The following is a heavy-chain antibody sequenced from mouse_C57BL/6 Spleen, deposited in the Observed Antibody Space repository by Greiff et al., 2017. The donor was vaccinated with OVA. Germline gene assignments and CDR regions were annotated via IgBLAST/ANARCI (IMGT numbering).Heavy chain of an antibody. CDR1: GFSLTSYG. CDR2: IWRGGST. J-gene: IGHJ4*01. D-gene: IGHD1-1*01. CDR3: AILYYGSSYAMDY. Sequence: VMLVESGPGLVQPSQSLSITCTVSGFSLTSYGVHWVRQSPGKGLEWLGVIWRGGSTDYNAAFMSRLSITKDNSKSQVFFKMNSLQADDTAIYYCAILYYGSSYAMDYWGQGTSVTVSS. V-gene: IGHV2-5*01.